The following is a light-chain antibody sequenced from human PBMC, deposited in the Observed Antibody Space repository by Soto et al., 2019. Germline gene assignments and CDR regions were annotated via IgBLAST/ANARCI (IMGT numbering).Light chain of an antibody. Sequence: QSVLTQPASVSGSPGQSITISCTGTSSDIGGYNYVSWYQQHPGKAPKLMIYEVSNRPSGVSNRFSGSKSGNTASLTISGLQAEDEGDYYCCSFAGIYPYVFGTGTKVTVL. CDR1: SSDIGGYNY. CDR3: CSFAGIYPYV. CDR2: EVS. J-gene: IGLJ1*01. V-gene: IGLV2-14*01.